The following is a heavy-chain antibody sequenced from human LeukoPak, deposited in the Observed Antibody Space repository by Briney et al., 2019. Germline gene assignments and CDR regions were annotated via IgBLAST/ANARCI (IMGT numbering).Heavy chain of an antibody. V-gene: IGHV3-74*01. CDR1: GFTFRNFW. CDR2: VNSDGSIT. CDR3: ARGGRYCGGDCPFDY. Sequence: GGSLRLSCAASGFTFRNFWMNWVRQAPGKGLGWVSRVNSDGSITNYADSVKGRFTISRDNAKNSLYLQMNSLRAEDTAVYYCARGGRYCGGDCPFDYWGQGTLVTVSS. D-gene: IGHD2-21*02. J-gene: IGHJ4*02.